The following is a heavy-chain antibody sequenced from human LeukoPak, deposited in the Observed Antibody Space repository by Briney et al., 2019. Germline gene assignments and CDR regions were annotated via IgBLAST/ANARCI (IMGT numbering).Heavy chain of an antibody. Sequence: SETPSLTCTVSGGSISSSSYYWGWIRQPPGKGLEWIGSIYYSGSTYYNPSLKSRVTISVDTSKNQFSLKLSSVTAADTAVYYCARAIAAVTNWFDPWGQGTLVTVSS. D-gene: IGHD6-13*01. CDR1: GGSISSSSYY. CDR2: IYYSGST. V-gene: IGHV4-39*01. J-gene: IGHJ5*02. CDR3: ARAIAAVTNWFDP.